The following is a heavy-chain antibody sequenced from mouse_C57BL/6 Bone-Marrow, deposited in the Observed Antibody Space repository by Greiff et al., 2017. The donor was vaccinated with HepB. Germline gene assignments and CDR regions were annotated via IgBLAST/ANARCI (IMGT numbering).Heavy chain of an antibody. CDR1: GYTFTDYY. J-gene: IGHJ1*03. V-gene: IGHV1-26*01. Sequence: EVQLQQSGPELVKPGASVKISCKASGYTFTDYYMNWVKQSHGKSLEWIGDINPNNGGTSYNQKFKGKATLTVDKSSSTAYMELRSLTSEDSAVYYCAREGEYYYGEVYFDVWGTGTTVTVSS. CDR2: INPNNGGT. D-gene: IGHD1-1*01. CDR3: AREGEYYYGEVYFDV.